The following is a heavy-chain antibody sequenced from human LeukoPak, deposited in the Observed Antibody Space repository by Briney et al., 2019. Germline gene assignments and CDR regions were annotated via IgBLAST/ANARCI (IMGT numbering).Heavy chain of an antibody. D-gene: IGHD4-17*01. CDR2: ISSSSSYI. V-gene: IGHV3-21*01. CDR3: ARGYGDYDY. J-gene: IGHJ4*02. Sequence: AXGKXLEGVSSISSSSSYIYYADSVKGRFTISRDNAKNSLYLQMNSLRAEDTAVYYCARGYGDYDYWGQGTLVTVSS.